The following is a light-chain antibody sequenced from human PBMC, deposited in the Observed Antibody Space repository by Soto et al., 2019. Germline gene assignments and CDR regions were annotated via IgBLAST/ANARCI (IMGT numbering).Light chain of an antibody. CDR2: DVT. V-gene: IGLV2-14*03. Sequence: SVLTQPASVSGSPGQSITIPCTGNSNDIGGYNYVSWYQQFPGKAPKLIIYDVTNRPSGVSFRFSGSKSGNTASLTISGLQAEDEAGCSSYPRTSTRRLFGAGTKVTVL. CDR1: SNDIGGYNY. J-gene: IGLJ1*01. CDR3: SSYPRTSTRRL.